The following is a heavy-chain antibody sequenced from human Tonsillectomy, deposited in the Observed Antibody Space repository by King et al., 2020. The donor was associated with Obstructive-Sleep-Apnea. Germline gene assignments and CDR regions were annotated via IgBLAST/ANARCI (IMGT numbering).Heavy chain of an antibody. CDR1: GYTFTNYD. V-gene: IGHV1-8*01. Sequence: VQLVQSGAEVKKPGASVKVSCKASGYTFTNYDINWVRQATGQGLEWLGWMNPNSGDTGYAQKVQGRVTMTRNTSISTAYMEQSSLRSEDTAVYYCARNTRSGDFWGQGTLVTVSP. CDR3: ARNTRSGDF. CDR2: MNPNSGDT. J-gene: IGHJ4*02. D-gene: IGHD3-10*01.